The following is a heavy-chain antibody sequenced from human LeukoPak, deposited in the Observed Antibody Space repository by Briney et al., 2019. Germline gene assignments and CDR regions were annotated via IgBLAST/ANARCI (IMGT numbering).Heavy chain of an antibody. CDR3: ARGGSEGFDF. CDR2: ISRSSSYI. J-gene: IGHJ4*02. V-gene: IGHV3-21*04. CDR1: GFIFSSYN. Sequence: GGSLRLSCAASGFIFSSYNMNWVRQAPGKGLEWVSSISRSSSYISYADSVKGRFTISRDNANNSLDLQMNSLRVDDTAFYYCARGGSEGFDFWGQGALVTVSS. D-gene: IGHD1-26*01.